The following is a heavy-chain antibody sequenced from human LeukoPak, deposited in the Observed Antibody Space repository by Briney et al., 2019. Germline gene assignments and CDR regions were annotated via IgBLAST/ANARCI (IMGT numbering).Heavy chain of an antibody. CDR1: GFTFSSYA. V-gene: IGHV3-23*01. D-gene: IGHD6-19*01. CDR2: ISGSGGST. Sequence: GGSLRLSCVASGFTFSSYAMSWVRQAPGKGLEGVSGISGSGGSTYYADSVKGRFTISRDNSKNTLYLQMNSLRTEDTAVYYCARDRGALADTGYFDYWGQGTLVTVSS. J-gene: IGHJ4*02. CDR3: ARDRGALADTGYFDY.